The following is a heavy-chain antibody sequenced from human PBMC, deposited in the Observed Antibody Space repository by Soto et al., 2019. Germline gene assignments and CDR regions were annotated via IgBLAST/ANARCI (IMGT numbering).Heavy chain of an antibody. V-gene: IGHV3-23*01. Sequence: EVQLLESGGGLVQPGGSLRLSCAASGFTFSSYVMSWVRQAPGKGLEWVSAISGSGGSTYYADSVKGRFTISRDNSKNSLYLQANSLRAEDTAVYYCAKGSSGWYERFDYWGQGTRVTVSS. CDR2: ISGSGGST. CDR1: GFTFSSYV. D-gene: IGHD6-19*01. CDR3: AKGSSGWYERFDY. J-gene: IGHJ4*02.